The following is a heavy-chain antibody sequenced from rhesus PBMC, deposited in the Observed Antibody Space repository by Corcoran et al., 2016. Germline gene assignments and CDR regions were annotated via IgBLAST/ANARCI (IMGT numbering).Heavy chain of an antibody. D-gene: IGHD6-25*01. CDR2: IYGSRSST. Sequence: QLQLQESGPGLVKPSETLSVTCAVSGGSISSSYWIWIRQAPGKGLEWIGYIYGSRSSTDYNPSLKSRVTLSVDTSKNQFSLKLSSVTAADTAVYYCVREYSGSYFDYWGQGVLVTVSS. J-gene: IGHJ4*01. CDR1: GGSISSSY. V-gene: IGHV4-169*02. CDR3: VREYSGSYFDY.